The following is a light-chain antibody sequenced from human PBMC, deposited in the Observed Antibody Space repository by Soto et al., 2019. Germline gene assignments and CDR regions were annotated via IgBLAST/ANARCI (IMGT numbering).Light chain of an antibody. V-gene: IGKV1-5*03. CDR3: QQYNSYPLT. Sequence: DIQMTQSPSTLSASVGDRVTITCRASQTISSWLAWYQQKPGKAPKLLMYKASSLESGGPSRFSVSGSGTEFTLTISSLQPDDFATYYCQQYNSYPLTFGGGTKVEIK. J-gene: IGKJ4*01. CDR2: KAS. CDR1: QTISSW.